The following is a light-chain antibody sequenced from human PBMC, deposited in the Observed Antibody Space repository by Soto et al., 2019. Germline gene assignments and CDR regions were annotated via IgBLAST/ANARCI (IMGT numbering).Light chain of an antibody. CDR3: RQQGT. CDR1: QSLSSSY. V-gene: IGKV3-20*01. CDR2: AAS. J-gene: IGKJ2*01. Sequence: EIVLTQFPGTLSLSPGERATLSCRPSQSLSSSYLVWYQQKPGQAPMLLIDAASRMATGIPDRFSGSGSATEYALTISRVEPEDTAVYYCRQQGTFGQGTTLEIK.